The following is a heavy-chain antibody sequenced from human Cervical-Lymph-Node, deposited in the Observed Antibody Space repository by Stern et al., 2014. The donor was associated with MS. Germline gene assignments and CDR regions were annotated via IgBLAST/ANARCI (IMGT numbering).Heavy chain of an antibody. V-gene: IGHV3-53*01. CDR1: GFTVSSNH. CDR3: ARDGWRGSYPWDFDF. Sequence: EVQLVESGGDLIQPGGSLRLSCAASGFTVSSNHMSWVRHALGKGLEWVSTIDSRGTTYYADSVKGRFTISRDNSQSTVYLQMNSLRAEDTAVYYCARDGWRGSYPWDFDFWGQGALVTVSS. CDR2: IDSRGTT. D-gene: IGHD3-16*02. J-gene: IGHJ4*02.